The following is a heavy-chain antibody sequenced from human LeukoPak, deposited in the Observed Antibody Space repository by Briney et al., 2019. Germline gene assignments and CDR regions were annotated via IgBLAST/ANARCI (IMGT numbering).Heavy chain of an antibody. V-gene: IGHV3-7*01. J-gene: IGHJ4*02. CDR1: GFIFSDAW. CDR2: IKPDGSEK. Sequence: PGGSLRLSCAASGFIFSDAWLSWVRQAPGKGLEWVAKIKPDGSEKDHVDSVKGRFTISRDNAKNSLYLQLNSLRAEDTAVYYCARSRFYFDYWGQGTLVTVSS. CDR3: ARSRFYFDY.